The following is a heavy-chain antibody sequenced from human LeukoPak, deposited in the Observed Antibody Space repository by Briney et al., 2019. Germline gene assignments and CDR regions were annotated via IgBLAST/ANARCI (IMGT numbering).Heavy chain of an antibody. V-gene: IGHV4-59*08. D-gene: IGHD3-10*01. Sequence: SETLSLTYTVSGGSISSYYWSWIRQPPGKGLKWIGYIYYSGSTNYNPSLKSRVTISVDTSKNQFSLKLSSVTAADTAVYYCASYGSGNVIDYWDQGTLVTVSS. J-gene: IGHJ4*02. CDR3: ASYGSGNVIDY. CDR1: GGSISSYY. CDR2: IYYSGST.